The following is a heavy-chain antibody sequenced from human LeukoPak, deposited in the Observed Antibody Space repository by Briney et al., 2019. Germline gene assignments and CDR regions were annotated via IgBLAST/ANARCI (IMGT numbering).Heavy chain of an antibody. CDR3: ARHGKQWLVYYFDY. CDR1: GGSISSYY. D-gene: IGHD6-19*01. V-gene: IGHV4-59*08. CDR2: IYYRGST. Sequence: NSSETLSLTCTVSGGSISSYYWSWIRQPPGKGLEWIGYIYYRGSTNYNPSLKSRVTISVDTSKNQFSLKLSSVTAADTAVYYCARHGKQWLVYYFDYWGQGTLVTVSS. J-gene: IGHJ4*02.